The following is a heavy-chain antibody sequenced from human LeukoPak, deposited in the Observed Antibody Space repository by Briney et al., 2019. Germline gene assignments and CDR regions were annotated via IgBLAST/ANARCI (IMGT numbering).Heavy chain of an antibody. CDR3: ARARDYALGDLI. J-gene: IGHJ4*02. CDR1: GGSISSYC. V-gene: IGHV4-59*08. Sequence: SETLSLTCTVSGGSISSYCWSWIRQPPGKGLEWIGYIYYSGSTNYNPSLKSRVTISVDTSKNQFSLKLSSVTAADTAVYYCARARDYALGDLIWGQGTLVTVSS. CDR2: IYYSGST. D-gene: IGHD4-17*01.